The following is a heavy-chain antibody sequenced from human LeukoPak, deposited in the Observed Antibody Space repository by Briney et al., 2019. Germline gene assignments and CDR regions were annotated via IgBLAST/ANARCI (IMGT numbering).Heavy chain of an antibody. CDR2: IIPVFGTA. V-gene: IGHV1-69*13. J-gene: IGHJ3*02. D-gene: IGHD2-8*01. Sequence: SVKVSCKASGGTFSSYAINWVRQAPGQGLECMGGIIPVFGTANYAQKFQGRVTITADESTSTAYMELSSLRSEDTAMYYCARWTNCLFLGYCFDIWGQGTMVTVSS. CDR1: GGTFSSYA. CDR3: ARWTNCLFLGYCFDI.